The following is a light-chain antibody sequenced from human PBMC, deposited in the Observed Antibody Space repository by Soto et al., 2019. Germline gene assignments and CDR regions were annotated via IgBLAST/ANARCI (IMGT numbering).Light chain of an antibody. J-gene: IGKJ1*01. CDR3: QQYGSSCT. Sequence: IVLTQSPGTLSLSPGERATLSCRASQSVSNNYLAWYQQKPGQAPRLLIYGASNRATGITDRFSVSGCGTDFTLTISRLDPEDFSVDYCQQYGSSCTVGQGPKVEIK. V-gene: IGKV3-20*01. CDR1: QSVSNNY. CDR2: GAS.